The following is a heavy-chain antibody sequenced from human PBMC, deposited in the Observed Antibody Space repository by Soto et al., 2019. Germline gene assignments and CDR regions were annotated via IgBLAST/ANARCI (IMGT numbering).Heavy chain of an antibody. CDR2: IIPIFGTA. CDR1: GGTFSSYA. J-gene: IGHJ5*02. Sequence: QVQLVQSGAEVKKPGSSVKVSCKASGGTFSSYAISWVRQAPGQGLEWMGGIIPIFGTANYAQKFQGRVTITADESTNTAYMELSSLRSEDTAVYYCARRAIVDTAMVPNWFDPWGQGTLVTVSS. V-gene: IGHV1-69*12. D-gene: IGHD5-18*01. CDR3: ARRAIVDTAMVPNWFDP.